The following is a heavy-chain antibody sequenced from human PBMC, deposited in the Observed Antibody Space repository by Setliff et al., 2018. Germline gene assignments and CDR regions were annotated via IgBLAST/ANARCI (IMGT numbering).Heavy chain of an antibody. D-gene: IGHD6-13*01. V-gene: IGHV1-18*04. Sequence: ASAKVSCKTSGYPFTNYGLTWVRQAPGQGXXXXXXXXXXXXXXXXXXXXXXRVTXXXDTFTNTGYMELRSLRSDDTAFYYCARADYSSSLHYFDCWGQGTLVTVSS. CDR1: GYPFTNYG. CDR2: XXXXXXXX. J-gene: IGHJ4*02. CDR3: ARADYSSSLHYFDC.